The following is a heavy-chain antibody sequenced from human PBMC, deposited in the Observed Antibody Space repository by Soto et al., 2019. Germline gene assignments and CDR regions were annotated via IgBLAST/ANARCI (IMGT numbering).Heavy chain of an antibody. CDR2: IIPILGIA. J-gene: IGHJ4*02. Sequence: QVQLVQSGAEVKKPGSSVKVSCKASGGTFSSYTISWVRQAPGQGLEWMGRIIPILGIANYAQKFQGRVTITADNSTSTAYMELSSLRSEDTAVYYCARDPGGYSSGWSDYWGQGTLVTVSS. CDR1: GGTFSSYT. CDR3: ARDPGGYSSGWSDY. V-gene: IGHV1-69*08. D-gene: IGHD6-19*01.